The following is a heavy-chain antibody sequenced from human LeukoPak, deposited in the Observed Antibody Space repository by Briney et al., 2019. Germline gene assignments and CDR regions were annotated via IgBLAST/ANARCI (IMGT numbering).Heavy chain of an antibody. J-gene: IGHJ4*02. Sequence: PGGSLRLSCAASGFTFSSYWMSWVRQAPGKGLEWVANIKQDGSEKYYVDSVKGRFTISRDNAKNSLYLQMNSLRAEDTAVYYCARGGYELAVAGTFDYWGQGTLVTVSS. CDR1: GFTFSSYW. D-gene: IGHD6-19*01. CDR2: IKQDGSEK. CDR3: ARGGYELAVAGTFDY. V-gene: IGHV3-7*01.